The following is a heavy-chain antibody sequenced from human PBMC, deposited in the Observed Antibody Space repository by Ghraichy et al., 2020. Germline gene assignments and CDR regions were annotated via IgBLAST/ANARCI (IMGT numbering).Heavy chain of an antibody. D-gene: IGHD5/OR15-5a*01. CDR3: ARVGIWGFVSKLSWYFDL. Sequence: SETLSLTCTVSGGSICTYYWTWIRQPPGRGLEWIGCINYSESTNYNPSLKSRVTISVDTSKNQFSLKLSSVTAADTAVYYCARVGIWGFVSKLSWYFDLWGRGTLVTVSS. CDR1: GGSICTYY. CDR2: INYSEST. J-gene: IGHJ2*01. V-gene: IGHV4-59*01.